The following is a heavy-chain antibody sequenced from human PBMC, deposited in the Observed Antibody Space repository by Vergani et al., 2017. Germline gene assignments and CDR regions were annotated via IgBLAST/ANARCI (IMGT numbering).Heavy chain of an antibody. J-gene: IGHJ4*02. CDR3: AKDYNIMGALHY. CDR1: GFTFNIYA. CDR2: ITYNGGRT. V-gene: IGHV3-23*04. D-gene: IGHD5-12*01. Sequence: GQLVESGGGLVKPGGSLRLSCAASGFTFNIYAMSWVRQAPGKGLEWVSTITYNGGRTYYADSVTGRFTISRDNSKNTLFLQLKTLRAEDTGVYYCAKDYNIMGALHYWGQGTLVAVSS.